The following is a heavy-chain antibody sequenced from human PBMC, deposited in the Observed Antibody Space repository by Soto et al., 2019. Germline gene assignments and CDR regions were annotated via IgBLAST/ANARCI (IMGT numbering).Heavy chain of an antibody. CDR1: GFTFSSYS. J-gene: IGHJ6*03. CDR2: ISSSSSYI. D-gene: IGHD2-2*01. V-gene: IGHV3-21*01. Sequence: EVQLVESGGGLVKPGGSLRLSCAASGFTFSSYSMNWVRQAPGKGLEWVSSISSSSSYIYYADSVKGRFTISRDNAKNSLCLQMNSLRAEDTAVYYCAASTAAMPFYYYYYMDVWGKGTTVTVSS. CDR3: AASTAAMPFYYYYYMDV.